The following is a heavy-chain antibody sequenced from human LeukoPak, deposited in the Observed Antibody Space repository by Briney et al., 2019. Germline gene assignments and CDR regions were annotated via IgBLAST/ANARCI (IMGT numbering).Heavy chain of an antibody. V-gene: IGHV4-59*13. CDR3: ARALVRGVAVPHFDP. CDR2: LHHNGGT. D-gene: IGHD3-10*01. J-gene: IGHJ5*02. Sequence: PSETLSLTCTVSGDSLSSSYWSWIRQSPVKGLEWIGYLHHNGGTNDNPAFKSRATISVDTSQDKYFLRMKYATAADTAVYYCARALVRGVAVPHFDPWGQGILVTVSS. CDR1: GDSLSSSY.